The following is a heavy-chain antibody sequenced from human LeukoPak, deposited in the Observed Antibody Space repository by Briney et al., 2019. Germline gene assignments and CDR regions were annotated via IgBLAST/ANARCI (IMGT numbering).Heavy chain of an antibody. CDR1: GFPFSFYE. J-gene: IGHJ4*02. Sequence: PGGSPRLSCAVSGFPFSFYEMNWVRQAPGKGLEWVSNIGASGTTRYYADSVKGRFSISRDNAKSSLYLQMNSLRVEDTAVYYCALLAVASDFDYWGQGALVTVSS. CDR2: IGASGTTR. V-gene: IGHV3-48*03. D-gene: IGHD6-19*01. CDR3: ALLAVASDFDY.